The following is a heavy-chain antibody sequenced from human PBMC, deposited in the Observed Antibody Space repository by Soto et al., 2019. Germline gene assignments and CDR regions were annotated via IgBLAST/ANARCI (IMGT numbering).Heavy chain of an antibody. CDR1: GFTFSSYG. V-gene: IGHV3-30*18. CDR2: ISYDGSNK. J-gene: IGHJ6*02. D-gene: IGHD6-13*01. CDR3: AKDVRAAAGTYYYYYYGMDV. Sequence: GGSLRLSCAASGFTFSSYGMHWVRQAPGKGLEWVAVISYDGSNKYYADSVKGRFTISRDNSKNTLYLQMNSLRAEDTAVYYYAKDVRAAAGTYYYYYYGMDVWGQGTTVTVSS.